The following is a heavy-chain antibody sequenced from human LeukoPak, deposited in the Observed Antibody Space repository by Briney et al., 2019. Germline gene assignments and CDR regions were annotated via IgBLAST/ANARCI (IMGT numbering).Heavy chain of an antibody. V-gene: IGHV3-21*01. Sequence: GGSLRLSCAASGSTFSSYSMNWVRQAPGKGLEWVSSISSSSSYIYHADSVKGRFTISRDNAKNSLYLQMNSLRAEDTAVYYCATTVTSSLADYWGQGTLVTVSS. CDR3: ATTVTSSLADY. CDR1: GSTFSSYS. J-gene: IGHJ4*02. CDR2: ISSSSSYI. D-gene: IGHD4-17*01.